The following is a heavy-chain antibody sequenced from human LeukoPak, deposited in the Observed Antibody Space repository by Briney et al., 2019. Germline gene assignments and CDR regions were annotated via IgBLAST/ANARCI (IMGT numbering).Heavy chain of an antibody. CDR2: IYYSGST. D-gene: IGHD2-21*02. Sequence: SETLSLTCTVSGGSISSYYWSWIRQPPGKGLEWVGYIYYSGSTKYNASLESRVTILVRKSKNQFSFKLSSVIAADTAVYYCARVPLSCGGDWYSEAFYFDYWGQGTLVTVSS. CDR3: ARVPLSCGGDWYSEAFYFDY. J-gene: IGHJ4*02. CDR1: GGSISSYY. V-gene: IGHV4-59*01.